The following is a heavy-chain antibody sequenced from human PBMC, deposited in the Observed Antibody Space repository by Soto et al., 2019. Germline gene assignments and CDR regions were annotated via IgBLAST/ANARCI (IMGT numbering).Heavy chain of an antibody. CDR3: AKARPQMVVDY. Sequence: PGGSLRLSCAASGFTFSGYAMSWVRQAPGKGLEWVSIISVSGDNTYYTDSVKGRLTISRDNSKKTLYLQKNSLRAEDMAIYYCAKARPQMVVDYWGQGTLVTVSS. D-gene: IGHD6-13*01. J-gene: IGHJ4*02. CDR2: ISVSGDNT. V-gene: IGHV3-23*01. CDR1: GFTFSGYA.